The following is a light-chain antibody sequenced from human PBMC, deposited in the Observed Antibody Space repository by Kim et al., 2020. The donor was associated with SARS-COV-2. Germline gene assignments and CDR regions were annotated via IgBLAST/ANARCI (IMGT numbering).Light chain of an antibody. Sequence: QRVTICCTGSSSNIGAGDEVHWYQQLPGTAPKLLIYGNSNRPSGVPDRFSGSKSGTSASLAITGLQAEDEADYYCQSYDSSLSGSVFGGGTQLTVL. CDR3: QSYDSSLSGSV. CDR1: SSNIGAGDE. J-gene: IGLJ2*01. V-gene: IGLV1-40*01. CDR2: GNS.